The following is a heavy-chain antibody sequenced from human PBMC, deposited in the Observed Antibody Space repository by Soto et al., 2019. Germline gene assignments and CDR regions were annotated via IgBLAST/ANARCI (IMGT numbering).Heavy chain of an antibody. CDR2: MNPNSGNT. V-gene: IGHV1-8*01. CDR1: GYTFTSYD. CDR3: ARVYKGVVITTSKLFDY. D-gene: IGHD3-22*01. J-gene: IGHJ4*02. Sequence: GASVKVSCKASGYTFTSYDINWVRQATGQGLEWMGWMNPNSGNTGYAQKFQGRVTMTRNTSISTAYMELSSLRSEDTAVYYCARVYKGVVITTSKLFDYWGQGTLVTVSS.